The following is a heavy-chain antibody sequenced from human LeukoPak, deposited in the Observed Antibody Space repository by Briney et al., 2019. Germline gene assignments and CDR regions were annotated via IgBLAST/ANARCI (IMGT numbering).Heavy chain of an antibody. Sequence: GASVKVSCKVSGYTLTELSMHWVRQAPGKGLEWMGGFDPEDGETIYAQKFQGRVTMTEDTSTDTAYMELSSLRSEDTAVYYCATKGDYGDCTSDAFDIWGQGTMVTVSS. CDR2: FDPEDGET. D-gene: IGHD4-17*01. CDR3: ATKGDYGDCTSDAFDI. V-gene: IGHV1-24*01. CDR1: GYTLTELS. J-gene: IGHJ3*02.